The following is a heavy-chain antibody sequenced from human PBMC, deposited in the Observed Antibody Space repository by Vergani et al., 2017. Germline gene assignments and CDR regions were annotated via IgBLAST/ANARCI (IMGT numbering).Heavy chain of an antibody. CDR2: INPSGGFT. V-gene: IGHV1-46*02. D-gene: IGHD3-22*01. CDR3: ARGQGGNYDSGGLLEKFDP. CDR1: GYSFNSHY. Sequence: QVQLVQSGAEVRKPGASVKISCKASGYSFNSHYIHWVRQAPGQGLEWMGIINPSGGFTNYAQKFQGRITMTRATSTSTIYMELSSLRSDDTAMYYCARGQGGNYDSGGLLEKFDPWGQGTLVTVSS. J-gene: IGHJ5*02.